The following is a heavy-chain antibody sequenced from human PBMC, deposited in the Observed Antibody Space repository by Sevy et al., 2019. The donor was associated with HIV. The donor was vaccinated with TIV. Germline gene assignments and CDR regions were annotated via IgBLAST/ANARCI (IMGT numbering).Heavy chain of an antibody. CDR3: ARGEKIVVVPAAIVSYYYGMDV. CDR1: GFTFSDYY. D-gene: IGHD2-2*02. J-gene: IGHJ6*02. V-gene: IGHV3-11*01. CDR2: ISSSGSTI. Sequence: GGSLRLSCAASGFTFSDYYMSCIRQAPGKGLEWVSYISSSGSTIYYAASVKGRFTISRDNAKNSLYLQMNSLRAEDTAVYYCARGEKIVVVPAAIVSYYYGMDVWGQGTTVTVSS.